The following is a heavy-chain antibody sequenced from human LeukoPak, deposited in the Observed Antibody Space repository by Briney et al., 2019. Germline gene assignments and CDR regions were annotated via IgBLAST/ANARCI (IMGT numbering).Heavy chain of an antibody. CDR2: ISSSSSYI. D-gene: IGHD4-17*01. J-gene: IGHJ3*02. CDR3: AREYRGDYDQGAFDI. V-gene: IGHV3-21*01. CDR1: GFTFSSYS. Sequence: GGSLRLSCAASGFTFSSYSMNWVRQAPGKGLEWVSSISSSSSYIYYADSVKGRFTISRDNAKNSLYLQMNSLRAEDTAVYYCAREYRGDYDQGAFDIWGQGTTVTVSS.